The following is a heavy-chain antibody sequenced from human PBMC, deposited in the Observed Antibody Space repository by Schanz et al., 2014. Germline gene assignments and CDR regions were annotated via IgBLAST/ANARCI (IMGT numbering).Heavy chain of an antibody. CDR1: GFTFSSYV. J-gene: IGHJ3*02. CDR3: ARENLNWEAFDI. V-gene: IGHV3-21*04. Sequence: EVQVVESGGGFVQPGGSLRLSCAASGFTFSSYVMNWVRQAPGRGLEWVSSISSSGSYIYFPDSVKGRFTISRDNAKNSLYLEMTSLRGEDTAVYYCARENLNWEAFDIWGQGTVVTVSS. CDR2: ISSSGSYI. D-gene: IGHD7-27*01.